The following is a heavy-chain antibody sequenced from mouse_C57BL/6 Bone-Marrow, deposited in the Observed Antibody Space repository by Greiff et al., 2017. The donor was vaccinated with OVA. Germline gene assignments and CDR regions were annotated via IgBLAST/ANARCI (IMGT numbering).Heavy chain of an antibody. J-gene: IGHJ1*03. Sequence: VKLMESGAELARPGASVKLSCKASGYTLTSYGISWVKQGTGQGLEWIGEIYPRSGNTYYNEKFKGKATLTADKSSSTAYMELRSLTSEDSAVYFCALTQYFDVWGTGTTVTVSS. V-gene: IGHV1-81*01. D-gene: IGHD4-1*01. CDR2: IYPRSGNT. CDR3: ALTQYFDV. CDR1: GYTLTSYG.